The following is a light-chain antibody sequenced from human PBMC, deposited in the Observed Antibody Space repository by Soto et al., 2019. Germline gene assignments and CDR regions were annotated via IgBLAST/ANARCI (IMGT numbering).Light chain of an antibody. CDR3: CSYAGSSTPLV. Sequence: QSALTQPASVSGSPGHSFTISCTGTSSDVGSYNLVSWYQQHPGKAPKLMIYEVSKRPSGVSNRFSGSKSGNTASLTISGLQAEDEADYYCCSYAGSSTPLVFGTGTKVTVL. CDR2: EVS. J-gene: IGLJ1*01. CDR1: SSDVGSYNL. V-gene: IGLV2-23*02.